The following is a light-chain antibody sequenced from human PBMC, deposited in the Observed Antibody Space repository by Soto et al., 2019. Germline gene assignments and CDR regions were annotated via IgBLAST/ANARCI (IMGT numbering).Light chain of an antibody. CDR1: QSVSSK. CDR2: RAS. CDR3: QQYNNWPGT. J-gene: IGKJ1*01. V-gene: IGKV3-15*01. Sequence: DILMTQSPATLSLSPGGRATLSCRASQSVSSKLAGYQQKPGQAPRLLIQRASTRATGIPARFSGSGSGTEFTLTISSLQSEDFAVYFCQQYNNWPGTFGQGTKVEIK.